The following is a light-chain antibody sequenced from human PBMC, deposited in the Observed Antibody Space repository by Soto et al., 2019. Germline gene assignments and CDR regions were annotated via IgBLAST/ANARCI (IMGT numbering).Light chain of an antibody. Sequence: EIVMTQSPATLSVSPGERATLSCRASQSISSDVAWYQQKPGQAPRLLIYGASITATGIPARFSGSGSGTEFTLNISVLQSEDFAFYNCQQYNNWPRTFGQGTKVEIK. V-gene: IGKV3D-15*03. J-gene: IGKJ2*01. CDR1: QSISSD. CDR2: GAS. CDR3: QQYNNWPRT.